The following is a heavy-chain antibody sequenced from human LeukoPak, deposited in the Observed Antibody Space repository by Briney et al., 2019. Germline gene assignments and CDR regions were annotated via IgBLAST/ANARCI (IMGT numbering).Heavy chain of an antibody. V-gene: IGHV4-59*01. CDR1: GGSISSYY. Sequence: SETLSLTCTVSGGSISSYYWSWIRQPPGTGLEWIGYIYYSGSTNYNPSLKSRVTISVDTSKNQFSLKLSSVTAADTAVYYCARGRGYSYGIFDYWGQGTLVTVSS. D-gene: IGHD5-18*01. CDR3: ARGRGYSYGIFDY. CDR2: IYYSGST. J-gene: IGHJ4*02.